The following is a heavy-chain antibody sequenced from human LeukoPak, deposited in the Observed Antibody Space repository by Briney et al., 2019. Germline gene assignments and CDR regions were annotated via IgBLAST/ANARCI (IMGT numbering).Heavy chain of an antibody. J-gene: IGHJ4*02. CDR3: ARSPMAAARAELDY. V-gene: IGHV1-2*02. Sequence: ASVKVSCKASGYTFTGYYMHWVRQAPGQGLEWMGWINPNSGGTNYAQKFQGRVTMTRDTSISTAYMELSRLRSDDMAVYYCARSPMAAARAELDYWGQGTLVTVSS. D-gene: IGHD6-25*01. CDR2: INPNSGGT. CDR1: GYTFTGYY.